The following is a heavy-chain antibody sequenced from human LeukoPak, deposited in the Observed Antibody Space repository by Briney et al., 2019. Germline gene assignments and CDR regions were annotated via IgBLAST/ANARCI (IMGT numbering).Heavy chain of an antibody. J-gene: IGHJ5*02. Sequence: GGSLRLSCAASGFTFTNYAMSWVRQAPGKGLEWVSAITGSADTTYYADSVKGRFTISRDSSKSTVYLQMNSLRAEDTAVYYCARMGAPMTTMTKSNWFDPWGQGTLVTVSS. CDR3: ARMGAPMTTMTKSNWFDP. V-gene: IGHV3-23*01. CDR2: ITGSADTT. D-gene: IGHD4-17*01. CDR1: GFTFTNYA.